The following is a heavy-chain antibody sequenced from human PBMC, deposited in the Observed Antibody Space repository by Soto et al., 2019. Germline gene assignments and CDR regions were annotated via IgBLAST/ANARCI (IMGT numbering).Heavy chain of an antibody. J-gene: IGHJ3*01. CDR3: AREGVMWSFSAKAFDV. CDR2: TYYRSKWLS. CDR1: GDSVSSNDAA. V-gene: IGHV6-1*01. Sequence: SQTLSLTCAISGDSVSSNDAAWNWIRQSPSRGLEWLGRTYYRSKWLSDYAVSVKSRITLNPDTSKNQFSLQLSSVTPEDTAVYYCAREGVMWSFSAKAFDVRCQGTIVTVS. D-gene: IGHD1-26*01.